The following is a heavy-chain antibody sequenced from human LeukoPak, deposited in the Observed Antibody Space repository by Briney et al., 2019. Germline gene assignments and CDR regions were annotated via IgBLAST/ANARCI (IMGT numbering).Heavy chain of an antibody. D-gene: IGHD5-18*01. CDR2: IKKDGSEQ. V-gene: IGHV3-7*01. CDR3: ARSGDTGYRPQGP. Sequence: GGSLRLSCAASGLIFGDYWITWGREAPGRGLGWVANIKKDGSEQMYVASVKGRFTISRDNAKNTLYLQMNSLRAEDTAVYYCARSGDTGYRPQGPWGQGTLVTVSS. J-gene: IGHJ5*02. CDR1: GLIFGDYW.